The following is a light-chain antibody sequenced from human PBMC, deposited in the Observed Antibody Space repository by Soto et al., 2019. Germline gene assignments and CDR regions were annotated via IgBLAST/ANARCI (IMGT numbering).Light chain of an antibody. Sequence: QSVLTQPASVSGSPGQSITISCTGTSSDIGNYNLVSWFQQHPGKAPKLFIYEVNRRPSGVFDRLSGSKSGNTASLTITGLQAEDEADYYCTSCITANTRCVFGSGTKVTVL. CDR2: EVN. V-gene: IGLV2-14*02. J-gene: IGLJ1*01. CDR1: SSDIGNYNL. CDR3: TSCITANTRCV.